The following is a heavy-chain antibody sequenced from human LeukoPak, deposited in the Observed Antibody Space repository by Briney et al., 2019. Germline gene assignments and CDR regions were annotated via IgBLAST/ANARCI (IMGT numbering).Heavy chain of an antibody. D-gene: IGHD6-19*01. V-gene: IGHV1-18*01. CDR3: ARGAGWPDHGLYYFDY. CDR2: ISAYNGNT. CDR1: GYTFTSYG. Sequence: GESLKISCKGSGYTFTSYGISWVRQAPGQGLEWMGWISAYNGNTNYAQKLQGRVTMTTDTSTSTAYMELRSLRSDDTAVYYCARGAGWPDHGLYYFDYWGQGTLVTVSS. J-gene: IGHJ4*02.